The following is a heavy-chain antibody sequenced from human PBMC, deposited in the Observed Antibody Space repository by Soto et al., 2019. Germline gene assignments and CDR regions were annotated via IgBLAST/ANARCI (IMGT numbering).Heavy chain of an antibody. CDR2: INHSRST. D-gene: IGHD6-19*01. CDR3: ARGFVPRGWYFLYYGMDV. J-gene: IGHJ6*02. CDR1: GVSFCGSY. V-gene: IGHV4-34*01. Sequence: PSVTLTLTCGVCGVSFCGSYWAWIRQPQGKGLEWIGEINHSRSTNYNPSLKSRVTISVDTSKNQFSLKLSCVTAADTAVYYCARGFVPRGWYFLYYGMDVWRQGTTVTVS.